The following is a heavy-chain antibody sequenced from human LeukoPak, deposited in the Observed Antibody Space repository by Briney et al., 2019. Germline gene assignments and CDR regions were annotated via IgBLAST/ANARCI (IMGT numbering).Heavy chain of an antibody. CDR2: IRSKANNYAT. V-gene: IGHV3-73*01. CDR3: TRYNVGFDY. J-gene: IGHJ4*02. Sequence: GGSLRLSCAASGFTFSGSAMHWVRQASGIGLEWVGRIRSKANNYATVYAASVKGRFTISRDDSKNTAYLQMNSLKTEDTAVYYCTRYNVGFDYWGQGTLVTVSS. CDR1: GFTFSGSA. D-gene: IGHD1-14*01.